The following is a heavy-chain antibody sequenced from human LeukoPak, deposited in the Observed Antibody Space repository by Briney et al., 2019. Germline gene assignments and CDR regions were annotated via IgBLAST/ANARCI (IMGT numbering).Heavy chain of an antibody. CDR3: ARGTPGYSSV. D-gene: IGHD6-19*01. CDR2: INPSGGT. J-gene: IGHJ4*02. CDR1: GYTFTSYY. Sequence: GASVTISCKAFGYTFTSYYVHWVRQAPGQGLEWMGIINPSGGTNYAQKFQGRVTMTRDTSTSTVYMELSSLRSEDTAVYYCARGTPGYSSVWGQGTLVTVSS. V-gene: IGHV1-46*01.